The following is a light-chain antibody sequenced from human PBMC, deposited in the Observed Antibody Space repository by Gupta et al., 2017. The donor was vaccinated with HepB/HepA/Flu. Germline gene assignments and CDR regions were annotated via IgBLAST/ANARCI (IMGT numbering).Light chain of an antibody. Sequence: EIVLTQSPCPLSLSPGERATLSFSSSQSVSSSYLAWYQQKPGQAPRLLIYGASSRATGIPDRFSGSGSGTDFTLTISRLEPEDFAVYYCQQYGSSPQTFGQGTKVEIK. CDR3: QQYGSSPQT. CDR2: GAS. J-gene: IGKJ1*01. CDR1: QSVSSSY. V-gene: IGKV3-20*01.